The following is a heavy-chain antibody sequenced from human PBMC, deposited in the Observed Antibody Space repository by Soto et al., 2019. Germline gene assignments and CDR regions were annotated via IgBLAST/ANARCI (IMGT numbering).Heavy chain of an antibody. CDR1: GFTFNVYA. CDR3: AKAFCDAATYFPCES. Sequence: EVHLVQSGGGLVQPGASLSLPCVATGFTFNVYAMHWVRQTPGKGLEWVAAISNRGSSAYYADSVKGRFTISRDKSTKTLSLHMHTLRVEDTAVYFCAKAFCDAATYFPCESWGQGTPVAVSP. CDR2: ISNRGSSA. V-gene: IGHV3-23*04. J-gene: IGHJ4*02. D-gene: IGHD2-21*01.